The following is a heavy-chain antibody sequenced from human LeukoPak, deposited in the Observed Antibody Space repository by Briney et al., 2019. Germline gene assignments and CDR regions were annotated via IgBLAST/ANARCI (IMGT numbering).Heavy chain of an antibody. Sequence: SETLSLTCTVPVGSINSGSYYGRWIRQPAGKGLEWIGRIYTGGSTNYNPSLKSRVTISVDTSKNQSSLNLSSVTAADTAVYYCARDLWGAAFDYWGQGTLVTVSS. CDR1: VGSINSGSYY. CDR2: IYTGGST. CDR3: ARDLWGAAFDY. D-gene: IGHD1-26*01. V-gene: IGHV4-61*02. J-gene: IGHJ4*02.